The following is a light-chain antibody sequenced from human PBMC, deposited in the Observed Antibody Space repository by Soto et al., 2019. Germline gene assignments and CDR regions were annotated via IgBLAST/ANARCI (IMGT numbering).Light chain of an antibody. CDR2: DVS. V-gene: IGLV2-14*01. CDR1: SGDVGAYNY. CDR3: SSFTNTYSYV. J-gene: IGLJ1*01. Sequence: QSVLTQPASVSGSPGQSITISCTGTSGDVGAYNYVSWYQQHPGKAPRLMIYDVSNRPSGASNRFSGSKYGNTASLTISGLQAEDEADYYCSSFTNTYSYVFGTGTKLTVL.